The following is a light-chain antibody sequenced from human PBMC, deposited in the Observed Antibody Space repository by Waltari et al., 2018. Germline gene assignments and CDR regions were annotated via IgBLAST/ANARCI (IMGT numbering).Light chain of an antibody. CDR3: QQYGTSPPWT. CDR1: QSVSSSY. V-gene: IGKV3-20*01. CDR2: GAS. J-gene: IGKJ1*01. Sequence: DIVLTQSPGTLSLSPGERATLSYRASQSVSSSYLAWYQQKPGQAPRLLIYGASSRATGIPDRFSGSGSGTDFTLTISRLEPEDSAVYYCQQYGTSPPWTFGQGTKVEIK.